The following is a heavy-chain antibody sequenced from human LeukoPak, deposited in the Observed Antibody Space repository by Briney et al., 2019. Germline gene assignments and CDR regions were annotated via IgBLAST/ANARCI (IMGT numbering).Heavy chain of an antibody. Sequence: QPGRSLRLSCAASGFPFSSYGMHWVRQAPGKGLEWVAVISYDGSNKYYPDSVKGRFTISRDNSKNTLYLQMNSLRAEDTAGYYCAKGYNYYDSSGPIDYWGQGTLVTVSS. CDR1: GFPFSSYG. D-gene: IGHD3-22*01. CDR2: ISYDGSNK. V-gene: IGHV3-30*18. J-gene: IGHJ4*02. CDR3: AKGYNYYDSSGPIDY.